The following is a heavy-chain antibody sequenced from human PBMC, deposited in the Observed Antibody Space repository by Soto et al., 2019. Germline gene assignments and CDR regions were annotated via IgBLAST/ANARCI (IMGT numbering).Heavy chain of an antibody. Sequence: QLQLHESGPGLVKPSETLSLTCSVSGGSISSNNYYWGWIRQPPGKGLEWIGSIYYNGFTYYNPSLKSRVTISVDTSKNQFSLTLTSVTATDTAVYYCARQGDFWSGSGDFDYWGQGILVPVSS. CDR3: ARQGDFWSGSGDFDY. V-gene: IGHV4-39*01. J-gene: IGHJ4*02. CDR2: IYYNGFT. D-gene: IGHD3-3*01. CDR1: GGSISSNNYY.